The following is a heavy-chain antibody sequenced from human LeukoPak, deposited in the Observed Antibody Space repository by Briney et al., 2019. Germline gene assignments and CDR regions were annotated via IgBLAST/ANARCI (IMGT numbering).Heavy chain of an antibody. CDR2: IYYTGIT. CDR3: ARDGGMAGTSLDMDV. CDR1: GGSIRSDY. D-gene: IGHD1-26*01. V-gene: IGHV4-59*01. J-gene: IGHJ6*02. Sequence: PSETLSLTCTLSGGSIRSDYWSWARQPPGKGLEWIGYIYYTGITNYNPSLKSRVTISVDTSKNDISLKLNSVTAADTAVYFCARDGGMAGTSLDMDVWGQGTTVTVSS.